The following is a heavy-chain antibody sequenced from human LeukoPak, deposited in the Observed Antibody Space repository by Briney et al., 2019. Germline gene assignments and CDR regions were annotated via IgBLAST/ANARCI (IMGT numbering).Heavy chain of an antibody. CDR1: GGSISSYY. J-gene: IGHJ4*02. CDR2: IYYSGST. Sequence: SETLSLTCTVSGGSISSYYWSWIRQPPGKGLEWIGYIYYSGSTNYNPSLKSRVTISVDTSKNQFSLKLSSVTAADTAVYYCAREDTAMVMADYWGQGTLVTVSS. D-gene: IGHD5-18*01. CDR3: AREDTAMVMADY. V-gene: IGHV4-59*01.